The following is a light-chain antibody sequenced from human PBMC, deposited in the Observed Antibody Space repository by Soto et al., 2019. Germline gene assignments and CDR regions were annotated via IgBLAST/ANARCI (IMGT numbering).Light chain of an antibody. CDR3: QSYDSTLSARYV. J-gene: IGLJ1*01. CDR1: SSNIGADYD. V-gene: IGLV1-40*01. Sequence: QSVLTQPPSVSGAPGRRVTIPCTGASSNIGADYDVPWYQQRPGTAPKLLIFGKINRPSGVPDRFSGSKSGTSASLAITGLQAEDEGDYYCQSYDSTLSARYVFGTGTKVTVL. CDR2: GKI.